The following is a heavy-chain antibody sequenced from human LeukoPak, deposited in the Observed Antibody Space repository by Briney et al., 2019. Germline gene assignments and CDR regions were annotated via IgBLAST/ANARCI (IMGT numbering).Heavy chain of an antibody. CDR1: GGSISSSSYY. Sequence: SETLSLTCTVSGGSISSSSYYRGWIRQPPGKGLEWIGSIYYSGSTYYNPSLKSRVTISVDTSKNQFSLKLSSVTAADTAVYYCARLAHVDTAIVTNWGQGTLVTVSS. CDR3: ARLAHVDTAIVTN. D-gene: IGHD5-18*01. V-gene: IGHV4-39*01. J-gene: IGHJ4*02. CDR2: IYYSGST.